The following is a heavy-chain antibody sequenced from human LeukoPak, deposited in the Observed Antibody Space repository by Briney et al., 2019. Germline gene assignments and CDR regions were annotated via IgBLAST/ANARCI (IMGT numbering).Heavy chain of an antibody. J-gene: IGHJ5*02. CDR2: IIPIFGTA. Sequence: GASVKVSCKASGGTFSSYAISWVRQAPGQGLEWMGGIIPIFGTANYAQKFQGRVTITTDESTSTAYMELSSLRSEDTAMYYCAKLGYYGSEFDPWGQGTLVTVSS. V-gene: IGHV1-69*05. CDR1: GGTFSSYA. CDR3: AKLGYYGSEFDP. D-gene: IGHD3-10*01.